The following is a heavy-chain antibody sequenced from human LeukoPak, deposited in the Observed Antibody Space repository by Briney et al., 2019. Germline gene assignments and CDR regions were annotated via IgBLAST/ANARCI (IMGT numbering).Heavy chain of an antibody. D-gene: IGHD4-11*01. CDR2: ISGSGDST. J-gene: IGHJ4*02. CDR1: GFTFINYA. CDR3: ATSTVAKYDY. Sequence: PGGSLRLSCAASGFTFINYAMTWVRQAPGKGLEWVSAISGSGDSTFNADSVKGRFTISRVNSKNTLYLQMNSLRAEDTALYYCATSTVAKYDYWGQGTLVAVSS. V-gene: IGHV3-23*01.